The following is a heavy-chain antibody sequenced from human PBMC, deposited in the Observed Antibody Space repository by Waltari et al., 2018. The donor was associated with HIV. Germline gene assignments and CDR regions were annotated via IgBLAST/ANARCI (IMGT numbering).Heavy chain of an antibody. CDR2: ISGSAYST. CDR1: GFTFSNYA. V-gene: IGHV3-23*01. J-gene: IGHJ6*02. CDR3: VKEHQYSHTWYSYYGMDV. D-gene: IGHD6-13*01. Sequence: EVQLLESGGGLVQPGGSLRVSCAASGFTFSNYAMTMACQAPEKGLEWVSAISGSAYSTYYAESVKGRFTISRDNSKNKLYLQMNSLRAEDTAVYFCVKEHQYSHTWYSYYGMDVWGQGTTVTVSS.